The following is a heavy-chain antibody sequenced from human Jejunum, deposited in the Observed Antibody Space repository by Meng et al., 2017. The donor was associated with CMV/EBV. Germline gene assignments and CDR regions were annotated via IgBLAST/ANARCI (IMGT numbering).Heavy chain of an antibody. J-gene: IGHJ4*02. CDR3: AKGGDGSKRIDY. V-gene: IGHV3-7*03. D-gene: IGHD2-15*01. Sequence: APSGFTFSNYWMSWVRQAPGEGLEWVANINPNANANYYVDSVKGRFTISRDNAKKSLYLQMNSLRAEDTAVFYCAKGGDGSKRIDYWGQGILVTVSS. CDR1: GFTFSNYW. CDR2: INPNANAN.